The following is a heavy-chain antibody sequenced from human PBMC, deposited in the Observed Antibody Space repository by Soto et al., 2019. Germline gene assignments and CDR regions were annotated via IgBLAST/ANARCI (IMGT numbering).Heavy chain of an antibody. CDR2: INHSGST. V-gene: IGHV4-34*01. CDR3: ARVKPDYGDVSVFAY. D-gene: IGHD4-17*01. J-gene: IGHJ4*02. Sequence: SETLSLTCAVYGGSFSGDYWSWIRQPPGKGLEWIGEINHSGSTNYNPSLKSRVTISVDTSKNQFSLKLSSVTAADTAVYYCARVKPDYGDVSVFAYSTQGTLVPVSS. CDR1: GGSFSGDY.